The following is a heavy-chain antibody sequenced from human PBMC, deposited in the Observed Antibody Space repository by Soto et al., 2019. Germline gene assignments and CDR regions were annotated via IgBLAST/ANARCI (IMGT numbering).Heavy chain of an antibody. Sequence: QVQLVESGGGVVQPGRSLRLSCAASGFTFSSYGMHWVRQAPGKGLEWVAVIWYDGSNKNYADSVKGRFTISRDDSKNTLYLQMNSLRAEDTAVYYCTRDRDSRRGWDYFDHWGQGTLVTVSS. J-gene: IGHJ4*02. D-gene: IGHD4-4*01. V-gene: IGHV3-33*01. CDR2: IWYDGSNK. CDR3: TRDRDSRRGWDYFDH. CDR1: GFTFSSYG.